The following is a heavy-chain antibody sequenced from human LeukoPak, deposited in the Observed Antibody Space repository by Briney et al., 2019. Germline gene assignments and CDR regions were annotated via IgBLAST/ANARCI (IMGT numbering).Heavy chain of an antibody. D-gene: IGHD1-26*01. CDR3: ARERGVSYPYFDY. J-gene: IGHJ4*02. CDR2: IKQDGSEK. Sequence: GGSLRLSCAASGFTFSSYWMSWVRQAPGKGLEWVANIKQDGSEKYYVDSVKGRFTISRDNAKNSLYLQMNSLRAEDTAVYYCARERGVSYPYFDYWGQGTLVTVSS. V-gene: IGHV3-7*01. CDR1: GFTFSSYW.